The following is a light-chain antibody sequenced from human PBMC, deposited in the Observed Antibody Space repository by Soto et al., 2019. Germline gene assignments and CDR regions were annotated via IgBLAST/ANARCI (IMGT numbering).Light chain of an antibody. Sequence: EVVMTQSPATLSVSPGEAATLSCRASQSISTKLAWYQQRLGHAPRLLIYAASTRATGIPGRFSGSGSGTDFTLTISSLQSEDFAIYDCQPYNDWPRTFGQGTKVEIK. CDR3: QPYNDWPRT. CDR2: AAS. J-gene: IGKJ1*01. V-gene: IGKV3-15*01. CDR1: QSISTK.